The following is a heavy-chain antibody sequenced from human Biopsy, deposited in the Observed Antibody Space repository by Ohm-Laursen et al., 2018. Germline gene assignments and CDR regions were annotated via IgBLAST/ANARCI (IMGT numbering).Heavy chain of an antibody. J-gene: IGHJ4*02. CDR2: FAPEYGKT. CDR3: AADINVWNVNY. V-gene: IGHV1-24*01. CDR1: GYTLTELS. D-gene: IGHD1-1*01. Sequence: GSSVKVSCKVSGYTLTELSMHWVRQAPGKGLEWMGGFAPEYGKTVYAQNFQARVSMTEDTSTDTAYMELRSLRSEDTAVYYCAADINVWNVNYWGQGTQVTVSS.